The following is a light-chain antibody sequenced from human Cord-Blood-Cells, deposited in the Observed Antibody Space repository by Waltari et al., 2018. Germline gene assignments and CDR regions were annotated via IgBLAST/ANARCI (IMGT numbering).Light chain of an antibody. V-gene: IGKV3-15*01. J-gene: IGKJ3*01. CDR1: QSVSSN. Sequence: EIVTTQSPATLSVSPGARATLSCRASQSVSSNLAWYQQKPGQAPRLLIYGASTRATGIPARFSGSGSGTEFTLTISSLQSEDFAVYYCQQYNNWPPFTFGPGTKVDIK. CDR3: QQYNNWPPFT. CDR2: GAS.